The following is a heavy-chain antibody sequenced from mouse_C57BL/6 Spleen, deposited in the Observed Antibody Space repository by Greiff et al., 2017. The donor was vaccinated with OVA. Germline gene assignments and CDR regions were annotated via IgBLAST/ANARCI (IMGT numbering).Heavy chain of an antibody. V-gene: IGHV1-64*01. CDR3: ARSTAQAAWFAY. CDR1: GYTFTSYW. J-gene: IGHJ3*01. Sequence: QVQLQQPGAELVKPGASVKLSCKASGYTFTSYWMHWVKQRPGQGLEWIGMIHPNSGSTNYNEKFKSKATLTVHKSSSTAYMQLSSLTSEDSAVYYCARSTAQAAWFAYWGQGTLVTVSA. CDR2: IHPNSGST. D-gene: IGHD3-2*02.